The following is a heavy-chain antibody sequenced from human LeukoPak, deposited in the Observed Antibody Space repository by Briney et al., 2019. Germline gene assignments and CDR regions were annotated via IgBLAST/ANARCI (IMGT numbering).Heavy chain of an antibody. CDR2: ISSSSSYI. CDR1: GFTFSNYY. D-gene: IGHD6-13*01. Sequence: GGSLRLSCAASGFTFSNYYMNWVRQAPGKGLEWVSSISSSSSYIYYADSVKGRFTISRDNAKNSLYLQMNSLRAEDTAVYYCARGGGVIAVAANFDFWGQGTLVTVSS. CDR3: ARGGGVIAVAANFDF. J-gene: IGHJ4*02. V-gene: IGHV3-21*01.